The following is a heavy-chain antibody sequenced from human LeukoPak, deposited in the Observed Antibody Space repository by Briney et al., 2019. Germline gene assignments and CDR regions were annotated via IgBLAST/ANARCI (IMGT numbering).Heavy chain of an antibody. CDR1: GYTFTSYD. V-gene: IGHV1-8*01. D-gene: IGHD6-6*01. Sequence: ASVKVSCKASGYTFTSYDINWVRQATGQGLEWMGWMNPNSGNTGYAQKFQGRVTMTRDTSTSTVYMELSSLRSEDTAVYYCARKGSSSCFDYWGQGTLVTVSS. CDR2: MNPNSGNT. CDR3: ARKGSSSCFDY. J-gene: IGHJ4*02.